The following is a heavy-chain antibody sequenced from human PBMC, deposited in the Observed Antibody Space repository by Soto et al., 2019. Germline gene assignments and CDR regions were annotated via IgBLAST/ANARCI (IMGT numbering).Heavy chain of an antibody. V-gene: IGHV4-4*02. D-gene: IGHD2-8*01. CDR1: GDSISSVNW. Sequence: QVHLQESGPGLVKPSETLSLTCGVSGDSISSVNWWSWVRQSPGRGLEWIGEIYHSGSTNYNPSLKSRVTVSVDKSKNQFSLQLPSVTAADTAVYYCATLSGFFTISPFDAWGQGILVTVSS. CDR3: ATLSGFFTISPFDA. J-gene: IGHJ5*02. CDR2: IYHSGST.